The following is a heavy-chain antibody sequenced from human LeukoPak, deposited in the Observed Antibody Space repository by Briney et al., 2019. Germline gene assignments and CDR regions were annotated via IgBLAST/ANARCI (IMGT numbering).Heavy chain of an antibody. CDR3: AKATGGNSRTHAFDI. CDR1: GFTFSSYA. V-gene: IGHV3-23*01. J-gene: IGHJ3*02. Sequence: GGSLRLSCAASGFTFSSYAMSWVRQAPGKGLKWVSAISGSGGSTYYADSVKGRFTISRDNSKNTLYLQMNSLRAEDTAVYYCAKATGGNSRTHAFDIWGQGTMVTVSS. CDR2: ISGSGGST. D-gene: IGHD4-23*01.